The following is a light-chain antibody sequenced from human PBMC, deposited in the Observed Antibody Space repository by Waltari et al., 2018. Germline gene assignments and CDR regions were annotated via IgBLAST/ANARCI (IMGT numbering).Light chain of an antibody. CDR3: EQCDSLPMT. Sequence: DIQMTQSPSSLSASVGARVTITCQASQDISTYLNWYQQTPGKAPKLLIYDASSLETGVPSRFSGSGSGSDFTFTITSLQPEDIGTYYCEQCDSLPMTFGQGTRLEI. CDR1: QDISTY. V-gene: IGKV1-33*01. CDR2: DAS. J-gene: IGKJ5*01.